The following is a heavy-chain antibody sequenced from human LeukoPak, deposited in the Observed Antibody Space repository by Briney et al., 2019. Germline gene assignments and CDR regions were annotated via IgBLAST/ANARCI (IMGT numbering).Heavy chain of an antibody. CDR3: ARSGPYSNSWSGP. D-gene: IGHD6-13*01. V-gene: IGHV1-18*01. J-gene: IGHJ5*02. CDR1: GGTFSNLA. CDR2: ISAYNGNT. Sequence: ASVKVSCKASGGTFSNLAISWVRQAPGQGLEWMGWISAYNGNTNYAQRLQGRVTMTTDTSTSTAYMELRSLKSDDTAVYYCARSGPYSNSWSGPWGQGTLVTVSS.